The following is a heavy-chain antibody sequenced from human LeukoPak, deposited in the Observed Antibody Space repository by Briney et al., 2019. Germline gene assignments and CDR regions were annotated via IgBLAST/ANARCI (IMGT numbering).Heavy chain of an antibody. Sequence: ASVKVSCKASGYTFTSYDINWVRQATGQGLEWMGWMNPNSGNTGYAQKFQGRVTMTRDTSISTAFMELSSLRSEGTAVYYCARVAGSQGGDYWGQGTLVTVSS. D-gene: IGHD6-19*01. CDR2: MNPNSGNT. CDR1: GYTFTSYD. J-gene: IGHJ4*02. V-gene: IGHV1-8*01. CDR3: ARVAGSQGGDY.